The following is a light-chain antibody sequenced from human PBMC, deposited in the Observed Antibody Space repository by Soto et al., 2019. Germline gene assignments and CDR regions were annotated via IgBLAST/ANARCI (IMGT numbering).Light chain of an antibody. CDR1: SSDVGYYNY. V-gene: IGLV2-14*03. Sequence: QSALTQPASVSGSPGQSITISCTGTSSDVGYYNYVSWYQQHPGKAPKLIIYDVSHRPSGVSSRFSASKSGNTASLTISGLQAEDEGDYYCSSHTSSSTVVYGGGTKLTVL. CDR3: SSHTSSSTVV. CDR2: DVS. J-gene: IGLJ2*01.